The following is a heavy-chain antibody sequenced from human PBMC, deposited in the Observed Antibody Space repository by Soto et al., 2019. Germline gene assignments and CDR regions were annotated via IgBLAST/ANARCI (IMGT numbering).Heavy chain of an antibody. D-gene: IGHD6-6*01. CDR1: GYTFTTYD. CDR2: MNPSSGNT. J-gene: IGHJ6*03. Sequence: ASVKVSCKASGYTFTTYDINWVRQATGQGLEWMGWMNPSSGNTGYAQNFQGRVTMTRDTPISTAYMELSSLTSDDTAVYYCARGPISQYSSSSGVYHYYMDVWGKGTTVTVSS. CDR3: ARGPISQYSSSSGVYHYYMDV. V-gene: IGHV1-8*01.